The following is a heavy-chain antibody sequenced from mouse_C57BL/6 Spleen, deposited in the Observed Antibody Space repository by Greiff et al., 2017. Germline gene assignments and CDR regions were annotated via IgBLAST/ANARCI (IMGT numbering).Heavy chain of an antibody. J-gene: IGHJ2*01. V-gene: IGHV5-17*01. CDR2: ISSGSSTI. CDR3: ARDYYYGSGDY. CDR1: GFTFSDYG. D-gene: IGHD1-1*01. Sequence: EVQGVESGGGLVKPGGSLKLSCAASGFTFSDYGMHWVRQAPEKGLEWVAYISSGSSTIYYADTVKGRFTISRDNAKNTLFLQRTSLRSEDTAMYYCARDYYYGSGDYWGQGTTLTVSS.